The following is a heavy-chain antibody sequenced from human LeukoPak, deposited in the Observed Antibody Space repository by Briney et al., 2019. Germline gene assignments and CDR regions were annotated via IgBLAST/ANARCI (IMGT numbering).Heavy chain of an antibody. CDR3: ARADANIVVVPAAPKYYYYYGMHV. V-gene: IGHV3-21*01. J-gene: IGHJ6*02. CDR1: GFTFSSYS. D-gene: IGHD2-2*01. Sequence: GGSLRLSCAASGFTFSSYSMNWVRQAPGQGLEWVSSISSSSSYIYYADSVKGRFTISRDNAKNSLYLQMNSLRAEDTAVYYCARADANIVVVPAAPKYYYYYGMHVWGQGTTVTVSS. CDR2: ISSSSSYI.